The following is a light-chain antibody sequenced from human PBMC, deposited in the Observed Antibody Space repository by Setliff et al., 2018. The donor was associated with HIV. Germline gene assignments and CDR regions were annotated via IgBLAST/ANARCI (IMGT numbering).Light chain of an antibody. J-gene: IGLJ1*01. Sequence: QSVLTQPRSVSGSPGQSVTFSCTGSSSDVGAYNYVSWYQQHPGKAPKLMIYDVTKRPSGVPDRFSGSKSGNTASLTISGLQAEDEADYYCCSYAGSYTDIFGSGTKV. CDR3: CSYAGSYTDI. CDR1: SSDVGAYNY. V-gene: IGLV2-11*01. CDR2: DVT.